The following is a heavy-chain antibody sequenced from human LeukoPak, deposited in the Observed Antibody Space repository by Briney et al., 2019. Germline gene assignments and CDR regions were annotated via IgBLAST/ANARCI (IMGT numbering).Heavy chain of an antibody. Sequence: GGSLRLSCAASGFTFSNYVMHWVRQAPGKGLEYVSAITSNGGSTYYADAVKGRFTISRDNSQNTLYLHMGSLRAEDMAVYYCAGGASRVQVCLPPGYWGQGTLVTVSS. CDR3: AGGASRVQVCLPPGY. V-gene: IGHV3-64*02. CDR2: ITSNGGST. CDR1: GFTFSNYV. D-gene: IGHD5-18*01. J-gene: IGHJ4*02.